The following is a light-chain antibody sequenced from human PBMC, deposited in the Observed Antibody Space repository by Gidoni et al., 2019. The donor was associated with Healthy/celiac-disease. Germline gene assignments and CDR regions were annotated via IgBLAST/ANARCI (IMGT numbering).Light chain of an antibody. Sequence: DIQMPQSPSSLSASVGDRVTITCRASQSISNYLNWYQQNPGKAPKLLIDAASSLQSGVPSRFSGSGAGTDFTPTISSLQPEDFATYCCQRSNRTLWTFGQGTKVEIK. CDR1: QSISNY. CDR2: AAS. J-gene: IGKJ1*01. V-gene: IGKV1-39*01. CDR3: QRSNRTLWT.